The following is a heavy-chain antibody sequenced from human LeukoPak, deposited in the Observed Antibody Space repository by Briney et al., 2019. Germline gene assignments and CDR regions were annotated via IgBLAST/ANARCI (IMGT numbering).Heavy chain of an antibody. V-gene: IGHV4-34*01. D-gene: IGHD6-6*01. CDR2: INHSGST. CDR3: ARGRIAARGNWFDP. J-gene: IGHJ5*02. Sequence: SETLSLTCAVYGGSFSGYYWSWIRQPPGKGLEWIGEINHSGSTNYNPPLKSRVTISVDTSKNQFSLKLSSVTAADTAVYYCARGRIAARGNWFDPWGQGTLVTVSS. CDR1: GGSFSGYY.